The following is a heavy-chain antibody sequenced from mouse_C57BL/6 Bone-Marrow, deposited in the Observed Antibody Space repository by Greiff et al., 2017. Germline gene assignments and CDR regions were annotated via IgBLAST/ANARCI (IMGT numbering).Heavy chain of an antibody. Sequence: QVQLKESGPELVKPGASVKISCKASGYAFSSSWMNWVKQRPGKGLEWIGRIYPGDGDTNYNGKFKGKATLTADKSSSTAYMQLSSLTSEDSAVYFCARSKDSYYFDYWGQGTTLTGSS. J-gene: IGHJ2*01. CDR1: GYAFSSSW. V-gene: IGHV1-82*01. CDR2: IYPGDGDT. CDR3: ARSKDSYYFDY.